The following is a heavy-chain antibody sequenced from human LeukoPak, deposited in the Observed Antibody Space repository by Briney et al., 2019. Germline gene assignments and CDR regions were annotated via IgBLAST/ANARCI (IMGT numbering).Heavy chain of an antibody. CDR1: GDSISSSY. CDR3: VRDRGELYDY. V-gene: IGHV4-4*07. D-gene: IGHD3-10*01. Sequence: KPSETLSLTCTVSGDSISSSYWSWIRQPAGKGLEWIGRINTSGTTNYNPSLKSRVTMSVDTSKNQLSLNLSSVTAADTAVYYCVRDRGELYDYWGQGTLVTVSS. CDR2: INTSGTT. J-gene: IGHJ4*02.